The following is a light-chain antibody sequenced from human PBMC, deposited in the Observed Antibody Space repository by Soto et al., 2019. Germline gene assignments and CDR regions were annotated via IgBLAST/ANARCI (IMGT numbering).Light chain of an antibody. V-gene: IGKV2-30*01. CDR3: MEDTPWPPT. CDR2: KVS. Sequence: EDVVTQSTLYMPVTLGQPASISCRSTQTLVDRDGNTYLHWFHQRPGQSPRRLIYKVSNRESGVTDRFSGSGSGTDFTLKISRVEAEDVGVYFCMEDTPWPPTFGQGTTVEI. J-gene: IGKJ1*01. CDR1: QTLVDRDGNTY.